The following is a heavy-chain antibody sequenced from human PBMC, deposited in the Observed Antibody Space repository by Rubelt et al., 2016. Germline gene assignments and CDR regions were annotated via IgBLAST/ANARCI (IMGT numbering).Heavy chain of an antibody. V-gene: IGHV1-8*01. CDR1: GYTFTSYD. CDR2: MNPNSGNT. J-gene: IGHJ6*02. D-gene: IGHD3-3*01. Sequence: QVQLVQSGAEVKKPGASVKVSCKASGYTFTSYDINWVRQATGQGLEWMGWMNPNSGNTGYAQKFQGRVTMTRNTSISTAYMELGSLRSEDTAVYYCARLSITIFGVVVYYYGMDVWGQGTTVTVSS. CDR3: ARLSITIFGVVVYYYGMDV.